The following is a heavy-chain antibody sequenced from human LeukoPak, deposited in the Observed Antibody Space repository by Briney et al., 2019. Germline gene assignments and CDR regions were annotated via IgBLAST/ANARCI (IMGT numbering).Heavy chain of an antibody. CDR1: GFTFSSYA. CDR2: ISGSGGST. Sequence: GGSLRLSCAASGFTFSSYAMSWVRQAPGKGLEWVSAISGSGGSTYYADSVKGRFTISRENSKNTMYLQMNSLRAEDTAVYYCAKDLSRNIVATIEYFQHWGQGTLVTVSS. CDR3: AKDLSRNIVATIEYFQH. V-gene: IGHV3-23*01. D-gene: IGHD5-12*01. J-gene: IGHJ1*01.